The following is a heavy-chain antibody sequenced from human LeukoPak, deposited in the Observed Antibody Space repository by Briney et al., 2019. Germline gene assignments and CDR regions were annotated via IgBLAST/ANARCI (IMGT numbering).Heavy chain of an antibody. CDR3: ARDPRRIAVAGYAFDY. CDR2: ISAYNGNT. J-gene: IGHJ4*02. V-gene: IGHV1-18*01. CDR1: GYTFTSYG. Sequence: GSVKVSCKASGYTFTSYGISWVRQAPGQGLEWMGWISAYNGNTNYAQKLQGRVTMTTDTSTSTVYMELSSLRSEDTAVYYCARDPRRIAVAGYAFDYWGQGTLVTVSS. D-gene: IGHD6-19*01.